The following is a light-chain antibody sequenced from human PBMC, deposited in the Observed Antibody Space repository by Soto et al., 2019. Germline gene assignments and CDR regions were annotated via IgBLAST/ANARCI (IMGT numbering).Light chain of an antibody. V-gene: IGKV3D-7*01. CDR1: QSVSSTY. Sequence: PGEGVTLSCKASQSVSSTYVTWYHQKPGQAPRLLIYGPFTRASSIPARFSGSGSGTDFTLAISSLQPADFAVYYCQQDSDLLTFAGGTKVEIK. J-gene: IGKJ4*01. CDR3: QQDSDLLT. CDR2: GPF.